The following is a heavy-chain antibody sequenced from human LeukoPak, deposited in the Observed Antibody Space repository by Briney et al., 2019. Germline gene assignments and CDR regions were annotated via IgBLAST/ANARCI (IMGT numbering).Heavy chain of an antibody. CDR2: IYSGGGT. Sequence: GGSLRLSCAASGFTVSRNYMSWVRQAPGKGLEWVSIIYSGGGTYYADSVKGRFIISRDNSKNTLYLQMNSLRVEDTAVYYCAKDRDTSTWYHTFYFDYWGQGTLVTVSS. D-gene: IGHD6-13*01. CDR1: GFTVSRNY. J-gene: IGHJ4*02. CDR3: AKDRDTSTWYHTFYFDY. V-gene: IGHV3-66*01.